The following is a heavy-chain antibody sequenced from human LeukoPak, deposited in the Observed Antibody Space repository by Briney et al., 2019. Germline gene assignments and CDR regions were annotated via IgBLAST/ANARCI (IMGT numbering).Heavy chain of an antibody. Sequence: PSETLSLTCTVSGYSISNDSYWGWIRQPPGKGLEWIGSFYHSGSTYYNPSLKSRVTISADTSKNQFPLKLSSVTAADTAVYYCARDWVGVTAGWFDPWGQGTLVTVSS. V-gene: IGHV4-38-2*02. CDR3: ARDWVGVTAGWFDP. CDR1: GYSISNDSY. J-gene: IGHJ5*02. CDR2: FYHSGST. D-gene: IGHD1-26*01.